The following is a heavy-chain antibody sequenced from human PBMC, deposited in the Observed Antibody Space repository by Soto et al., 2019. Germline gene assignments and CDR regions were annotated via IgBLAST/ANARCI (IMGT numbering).Heavy chain of an antibody. V-gene: IGHV4-39*01. CDR3: ARQASGYYYGWFDP. D-gene: IGHD3-22*01. CDR2: IFYSGGT. J-gene: IGHJ5*02. CDR1: GGSILDSTYY. Sequence: QLLLQESGPGLVKPSETLSLTCTVSGGSILDSTYYWAWIRQSPGKGLEWIGTIFYSGGTFYTPSLKTRVTMSVDTSNTQFSLNLSSVTAADTAVYYCARQASGYYYGWFDPWGQGTLVTVSS.